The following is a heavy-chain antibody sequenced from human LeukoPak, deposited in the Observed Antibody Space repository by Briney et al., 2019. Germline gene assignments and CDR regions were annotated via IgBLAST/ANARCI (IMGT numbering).Heavy chain of an antibody. Sequence: SQTLSLTCTVSGGSISRGGYYWSWIRQHPGKGLEWIGYIYYSGSTYYNPSLKSRVTISVDTSKNQFSLKLSSVTAADTAVYYCAREMSGARLGYFDYWGQGTLVTVSS. J-gene: IGHJ4*02. D-gene: IGHD2-15*01. CDR3: AREMSGARLGYFDY. V-gene: IGHV4-31*03. CDR1: GGSISRGGYY. CDR2: IYYSGST.